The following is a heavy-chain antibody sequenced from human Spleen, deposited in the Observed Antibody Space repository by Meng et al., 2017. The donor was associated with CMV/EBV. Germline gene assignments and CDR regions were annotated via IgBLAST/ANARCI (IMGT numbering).Heavy chain of an antibody. Sequence: ESLKISCTVSGGSISSSSYFWGWIRQPPGMGLEWIGYIYYTGSTKYNPSLNSRVTISIDTSKNQFSLNLRSVTAADTAVYYCARLGYCSSTSCYTGWFDPWGQGTLVTVSS. CDR3: ARLGYCSSTSCYTGWFDP. J-gene: IGHJ5*02. CDR1: GGSISSSSYF. CDR2: IYYTGST. D-gene: IGHD2-2*02. V-gene: IGHV4-61*05.